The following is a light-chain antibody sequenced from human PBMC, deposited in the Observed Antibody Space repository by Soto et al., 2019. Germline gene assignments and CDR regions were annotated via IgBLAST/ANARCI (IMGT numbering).Light chain of an antibody. CDR3: QQYGSSPPFT. CDR2: GAS. V-gene: IGKV3-20*01. CDR1: QSVSSNY. J-gene: IGKJ2*01. Sequence: EIVLTQSPGTLSLSPGERATPSCRASQSVSSNYLAWYQQKPGQAPRLLIYGASNRATGIPDRFSGSGSGTGYTLTISRLEPEDFAVYFCQQYGSSPPFTFGQGTK.